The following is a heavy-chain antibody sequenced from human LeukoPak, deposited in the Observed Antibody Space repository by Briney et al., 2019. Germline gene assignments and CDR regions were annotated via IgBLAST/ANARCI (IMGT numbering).Heavy chain of an antibody. Sequence: SETLSLTCTVSGGSISSYYWSWIRQPAGKGLEWIGRIYTSGSANYNPSLKSRVTMSVDSSKNQFSLNLTSVTAAGTAVYYCAGGRAAYDAFDIWGQGTMVTVSS. CDR3: AGGRAAYDAFDI. CDR1: GGSISSYY. D-gene: IGHD6-25*01. J-gene: IGHJ3*02. CDR2: IYTSGSA. V-gene: IGHV4-4*07.